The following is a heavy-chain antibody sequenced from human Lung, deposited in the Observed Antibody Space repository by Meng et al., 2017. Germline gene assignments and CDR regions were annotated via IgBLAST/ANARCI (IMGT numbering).Heavy chain of an antibody. Sequence: EVQLVESGGGLVKPGGSLRLSGAAAGFTFSTDSMNWVRQAPGKGLEWVSSINSGSNYIYYEHSVKGRFTISRDSAKNSVYLQMNSLRAEDTAVYYCARGVDITVTKYHFDYWGQGILVTVSS. CDR1: GFTFSTDS. CDR3: ARGVDITVTKYHFDY. D-gene: IGHD4-17*01. CDR2: INSGSNYI. J-gene: IGHJ4*02. V-gene: IGHV3-21*01.